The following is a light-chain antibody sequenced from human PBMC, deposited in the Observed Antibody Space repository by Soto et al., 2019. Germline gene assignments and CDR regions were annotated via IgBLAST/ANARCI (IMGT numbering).Light chain of an antibody. CDR3: QQYGTSPPT. CDR1: QSVSSN. V-gene: IGKV3-20*01. J-gene: IGKJ1*01. CDR2: GTS. Sequence: EIAMTQSPATLSVSTGERATLSCRASQSVSSNLAWYQQKPGQAPRLLIYGTSNRASGVPDRFSGSGSGADFTLTISRLEPEDFAVYFCQQYGTSPPTFGQGTKVDI.